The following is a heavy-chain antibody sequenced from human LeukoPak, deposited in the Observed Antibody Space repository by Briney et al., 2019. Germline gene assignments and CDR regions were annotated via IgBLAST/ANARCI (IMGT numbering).Heavy chain of an antibody. J-gene: IGHJ5*02. V-gene: IGHV1-69*05. D-gene: IGHD2-15*01. CDR2: IIPIFGTA. Sequence: GASVKVSCKASGGTFSSYAISWVRQAPGQGLEWMGGIIPIFGTANYAQKFQGRVTITTDESTSTAYMKLSSLGSEDTAVYYCAGGYCSGGSCYNWFDPWGQGTLVTVSS. CDR1: GGTFSSYA. CDR3: AGGYCSGGSCYNWFDP.